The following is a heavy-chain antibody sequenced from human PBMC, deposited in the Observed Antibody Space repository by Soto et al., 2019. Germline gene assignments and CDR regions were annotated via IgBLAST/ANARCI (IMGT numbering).Heavy chain of an antibody. J-gene: IGHJ3*02. V-gene: IGHV4-4*07. CDR3: ARGFKDIVVVVAANAFDI. CDR1: GGSISSYY. Sequence: PSETLSLTCTVSGGSISSYYWSWIRQPAGKGLEWIGRIYTSGSTNYNPSLKSRVTMSVDTSKNQFSLELSSVTAADTAVYYCARGFKDIVVVVAANAFDIWGQGTMVTVSS. D-gene: IGHD2-15*01. CDR2: IYTSGST.